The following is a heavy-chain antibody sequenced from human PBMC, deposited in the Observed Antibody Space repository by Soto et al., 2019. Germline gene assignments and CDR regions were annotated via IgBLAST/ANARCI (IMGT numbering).Heavy chain of an antibody. V-gene: IGHV3-23*01. CDR3: ARGQRALITYGPFDP. Sequence: GGSLRLSCAASGFTLSSYAMSWVRQAPGKGLEWVSTFRGTGGYTYYADSVKGRFTISRDDSKNTLFLHMNSLRAADTAVYYCARGQRALITYGPFDPWGQGTLVTVSS. J-gene: IGHJ5*02. CDR2: FRGTGGYT. D-gene: IGHD4-17*01. CDR1: GFTLSSYA.